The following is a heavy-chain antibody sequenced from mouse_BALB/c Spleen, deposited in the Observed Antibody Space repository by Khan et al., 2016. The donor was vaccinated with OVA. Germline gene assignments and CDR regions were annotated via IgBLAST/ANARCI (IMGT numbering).Heavy chain of an antibody. CDR3: VRGGITTGYFDY. D-gene: IGHD1-1*01. J-gene: IGHJ2*01. CDR2: IYPGDGNT. Sequence: VQLQQPGTELARPGASVKLSCKASGYTFTSYWMQWVKQRPGQGLEWIGAIYPGDGNTRYTQKFKGKATLTAEKSSSTAYMQLSSLASEDSAVYFCVRGGITTGYFDYWGQGTTLTVSS. V-gene: IGHV1-87*01. CDR1: GYTFTSYW.